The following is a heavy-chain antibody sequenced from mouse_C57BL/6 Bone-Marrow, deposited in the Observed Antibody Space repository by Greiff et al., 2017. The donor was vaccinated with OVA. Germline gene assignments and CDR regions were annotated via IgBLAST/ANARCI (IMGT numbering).Heavy chain of an antibody. D-gene: IGHD1-1*01. CDR2: INPNNGGT. J-gene: IGHJ3*01. Sequence: EVQLQQSGPELVKPGASVKMSCKASGYTFTDYNMHWVKQSHGKRLEWIGYINPNNGGTSYNQKFKGKATLTVNKSSSTAYMELRSLTSEDSAVYCCARDYYCSIFFAYWGQGTLVTVSA. CDR1: GYTFTDYN. V-gene: IGHV1-22*01. CDR3: ARDYYCSIFFAY.